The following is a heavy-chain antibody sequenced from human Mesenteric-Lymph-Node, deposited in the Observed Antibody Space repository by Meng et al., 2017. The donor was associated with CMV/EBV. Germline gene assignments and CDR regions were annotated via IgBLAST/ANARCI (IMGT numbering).Heavy chain of an antibody. CDR3: ARGPLTTLYYFDY. V-gene: IGHV3-43*01. CDR2: ISWDGGST. D-gene: IGHD4-11*01. J-gene: IGHJ4*02. CDR1: GFTFDDYT. Sequence: GESLKISCAASGFTFDDYTMHWVRQAPGKGLEWVSLISWDGGSTYYADSVKGRFTISRDNSKNTLFLQMNSLRAEDTAVYYCARGPLTTLYYFDYWGQGTLVTVSS.